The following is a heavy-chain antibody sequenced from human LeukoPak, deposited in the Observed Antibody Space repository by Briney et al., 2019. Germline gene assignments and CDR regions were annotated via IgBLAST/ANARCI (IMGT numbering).Heavy chain of an antibody. D-gene: IGHD3-16*01. CDR1: GFTFSSYS. Sequence: GGSLRLSCAASGFTFSSYSMNWVRQAPGKGLEWVAVISYDGSNKYYADSVKGRFTISRDNSKNTLYLQMNSLRAEDTAVYYCARPLRTHDAFDIWGQGTMVTVSS. V-gene: IGHV3-30*03. J-gene: IGHJ3*02. CDR2: ISYDGSNK. CDR3: ARPLRTHDAFDI.